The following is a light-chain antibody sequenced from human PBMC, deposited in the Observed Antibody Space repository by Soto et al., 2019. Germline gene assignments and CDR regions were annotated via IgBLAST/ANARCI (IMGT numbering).Light chain of an antibody. CDR2: EGS. J-gene: IGLJ1*01. CDR3: CSYAGSSTLDV. V-gene: IGLV2-23*01. Sequence: QSVLTQPASVSGSPGQSITISCTGTSSDVGSYNLVSWYQQHPGKAPKLMIYEGSKRPSGVSNRFSGSKSGNTASLTISGFQAEDEADYYCCSYAGSSTLDVFGTGTKVTVL. CDR1: SSDVGSYNL.